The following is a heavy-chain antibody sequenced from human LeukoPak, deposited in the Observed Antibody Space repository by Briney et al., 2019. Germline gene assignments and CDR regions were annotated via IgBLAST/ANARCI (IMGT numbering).Heavy chain of an antibody. CDR3: AGEDTGDLAFDY. Sequence: GGSLRLSCAASGFTVSSHYMTWVRQAPGRGLEWVSVIYRDGKTYYADSVKGRFTISRDNSKYTLYLQMNSLKTEDTAVYYCAGEDTGDLAFDYWGQGTLVTVSS. CDR1: GFTVSSHY. J-gene: IGHJ4*02. V-gene: IGHV3-66*02. CDR2: IYRDGKT. D-gene: IGHD1-1*01.